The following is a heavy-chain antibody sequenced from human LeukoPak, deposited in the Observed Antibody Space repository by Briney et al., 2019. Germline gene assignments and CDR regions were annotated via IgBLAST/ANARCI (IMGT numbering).Heavy chain of an antibody. CDR3: AKDFFSAITYFDY. Sequence: GGSLRLSCAASGFTFSNYGMHWVRQAPGKGLEWVAFIRYDGRNKYYADSVKGRFTISRDNAKNSLYLQMNSLRAEDTALYYCAKDFFSAITYFDYWGQGTLVTVSS. V-gene: IGHV3-30*02. CDR1: GFTFSNYG. CDR2: IRYDGRNK. D-gene: IGHD5/OR15-5a*01. J-gene: IGHJ4*02.